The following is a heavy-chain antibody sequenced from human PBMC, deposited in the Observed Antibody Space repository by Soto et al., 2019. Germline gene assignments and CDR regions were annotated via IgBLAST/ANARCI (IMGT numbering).Heavy chain of an antibody. Sequence: SVKVSCKASGGTFSSYAISWVRQAPGQGLEWMGGIIPIFGTANYAQKFQGRVTITADESTSTAYMELSSLRSEDTAVYYCARSKSLRYFDWFIDYWGQGTLVTVSS. CDR3: ARSKSLRYFDWFIDY. CDR1: GGTFSSYA. CDR2: IIPIFGTA. D-gene: IGHD3-9*01. V-gene: IGHV1-69*13. J-gene: IGHJ4*02.